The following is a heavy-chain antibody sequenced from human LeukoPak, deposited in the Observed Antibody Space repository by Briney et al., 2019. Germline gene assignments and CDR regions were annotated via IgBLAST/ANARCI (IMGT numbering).Heavy chain of an antibody. V-gene: IGHV3-7*01. J-gene: IGHJ3*02. CDR1: GFTFSSYW. CDR3: ASPNYGGKPSAFDI. CDR2: IKQDGSEE. D-gene: IGHD4-23*01. Sequence: GGSLRLSCAASGFTFSSYWMSWVRQAPGKGLEWVANIKQDGSEEYYVDSVKGRFTISRDSAKNSLYLQVNSLRAEDTGVYYCASPNYGGKPSAFDIWGQGTMVTVSS.